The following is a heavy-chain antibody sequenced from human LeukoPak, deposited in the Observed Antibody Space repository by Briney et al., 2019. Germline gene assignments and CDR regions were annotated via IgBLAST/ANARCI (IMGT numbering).Heavy chain of an antibody. CDR2: ISGSGGST. CDR1: GFTFSNYA. J-gene: IGHJ4*02. D-gene: IGHD4-17*01. Sequence: GGSLRLSCEASGFTFSNYAMSWVRQAPGKGLEWVSAISGSGGSTYYADSVKGRFTISRDNANNTLYLQMNSLRAEDSAVYYCANSGNGHYGFYISDNWGEGALVTLSS. V-gene: IGHV3-23*01. CDR3: ANSGNGHYGFYISDN.